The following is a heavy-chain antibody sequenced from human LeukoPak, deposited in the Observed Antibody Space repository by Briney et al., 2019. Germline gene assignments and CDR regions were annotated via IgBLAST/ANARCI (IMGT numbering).Heavy chain of an antibody. CDR1: GFTLRSYA. CDR3: AKPPAMVRGVGEFDP. D-gene: IGHD3-10*01. J-gene: IGHJ5*02. V-gene: IGHV3-23*01. Sequence: GGSLRLSCAASGFTLRSYATRSVRQAPGKGLEWVSAISGSGGSTYYADSVKGRFTISRDNSKNTLYLQMNSLRAEDTAVYYCAKPPAMVRGVGEFDPWGQGTLVTVSS. CDR2: ISGSGGST.